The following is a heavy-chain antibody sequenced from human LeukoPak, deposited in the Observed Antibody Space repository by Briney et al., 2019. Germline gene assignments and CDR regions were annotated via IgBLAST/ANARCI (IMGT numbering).Heavy chain of an antibody. Sequence: GGSLRLSCAASGFTFSSYDMHWVRQATGKGLEWVSAIGTAGDTYYPGSVKGRFTISRENAKNSLYLQMNSLRAGDTAVYYCARVGGCSGITCYGYNWFDTWGRGTLVTVSS. V-gene: IGHV3-13*01. CDR1: GFTFSSYD. CDR2: IGTAGDT. CDR3: ARVGGCSGITCYGYNWFDT. D-gene: IGHD3-10*01. J-gene: IGHJ5*02.